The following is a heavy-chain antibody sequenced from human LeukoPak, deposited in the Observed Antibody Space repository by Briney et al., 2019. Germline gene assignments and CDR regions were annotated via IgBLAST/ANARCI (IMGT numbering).Heavy chain of an antibody. V-gene: IGHV4-59*01. Sequence: GSLRLSCAASGFTFSSYAMSWIRQPPGKGLEWIGYIYYSGSTNYNPSLKSRVTISVDTSKNQFSLKLSSVTAADTAVYYCARDFRHCSGGSCHNWFDPWGQGTLVTVSS. J-gene: IGHJ5*02. D-gene: IGHD2-15*01. CDR1: GFTFSSYA. CDR3: ARDFRHCSGGSCHNWFDP. CDR2: IYYSGST.